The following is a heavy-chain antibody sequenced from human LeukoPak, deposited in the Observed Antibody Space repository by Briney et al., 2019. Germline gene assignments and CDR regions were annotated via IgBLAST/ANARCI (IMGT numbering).Heavy chain of an antibody. V-gene: IGHV3-33*01. CDR1: GLTFSSYA. Sequence: GGSLRLSCAASGLTFSSYAMHWVRQAPGKGLEWVAVIWYDGSNKYYADSVKGRFTISRDNSKNTLYLQMNSLRAEDTAVYYWARDMGEQWLELRPYGMDVWGQGTTVTVSS. CDR3: ARDMGEQWLELRPYGMDV. D-gene: IGHD6-19*01. CDR2: IWYDGSNK. J-gene: IGHJ6*02.